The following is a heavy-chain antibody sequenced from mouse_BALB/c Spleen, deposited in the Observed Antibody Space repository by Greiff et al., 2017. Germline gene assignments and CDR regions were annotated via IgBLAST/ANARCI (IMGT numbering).Heavy chain of an antibody. J-gene: IGHJ1*01. CDR3: ARDGNYLYWYFDV. CDR1: GYTFTSYV. D-gene: IGHD2-1*01. Sequence: EVQLQESGPELVKPGASVKMSCKASGYTFTSYVMHWVKQKPGQGLEWIGYINPYNDGTKYNEKFKGKATLTSDKSSNTAYMELSSLTSEDSAVYYCARDGNYLYWYFDVWGAGTTVTVSS. V-gene: IGHV1-14*01. CDR2: INPYNDGT.